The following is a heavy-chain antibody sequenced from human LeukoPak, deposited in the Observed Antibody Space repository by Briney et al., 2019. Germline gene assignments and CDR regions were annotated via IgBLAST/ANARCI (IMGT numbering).Heavy chain of an antibody. D-gene: IGHD3-10*01. CDR1: GFTFSSYA. J-gene: IGHJ6*02. CDR3: ARGGGMVRGVTYYYYGMDV. Sequence: GGSLRLSCAASGFTFSSYAMHWVRQAPGKGLEWVAVISYDGSNKCYADSVKGRFTISRDNSKNTLYLQMNSLRAEDTAMYYCARGGGMVRGVTYYYYGMDVWGQGTTVTVSS. V-gene: IGHV3-30-3*01. CDR2: ISYDGSNK.